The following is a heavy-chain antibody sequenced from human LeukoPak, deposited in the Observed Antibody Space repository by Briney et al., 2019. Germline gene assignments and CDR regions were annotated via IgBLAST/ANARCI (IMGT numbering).Heavy chain of an antibody. V-gene: IGHV1-2*02. J-gene: IGHJ4*02. CDR1: GNTFAGHN. D-gene: IGHD6-25*01. CDR2: INPDRGGT. Sequence: APVKVSCKAPGNTFAGHNIHWMRQAPGQGLELMGWINPDRGGTDYARRFQGRVTMTSDTSIRAAYMELSSLVSEDSAVYFCAISIQAAAIPAFDYWGQGTLVTVSS. CDR3: AISIQAAAIPAFDY.